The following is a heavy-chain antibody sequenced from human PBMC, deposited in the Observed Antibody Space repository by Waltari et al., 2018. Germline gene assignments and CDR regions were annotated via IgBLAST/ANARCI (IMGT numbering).Heavy chain of an antibody. CDR1: GGTFSSYA. CDR3: ARSLNCSGGSCYSPYGMDV. CDR2: NIRNFGEA. Sequence: QVQLVQSGAEVKKPGSSVKVSCKASGGTFSSYAIRWVRQAPGQGLEWMGGNIRNFGEATYVKKFQGRVTITADESTSTAYMELSSLRSEDPAVYYCARSLNCSGGSCYSPYGMDVWGQGTTVTVSS. V-gene: IGHV1-69*01. J-gene: IGHJ6*02. D-gene: IGHD2-15*01.